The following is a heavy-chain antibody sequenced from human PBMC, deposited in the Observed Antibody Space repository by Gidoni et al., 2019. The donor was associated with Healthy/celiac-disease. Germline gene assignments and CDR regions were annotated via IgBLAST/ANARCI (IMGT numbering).Heavy chain of an antibody. Sequence: QVQLQESGPGLVKPSETLSLTCAVSCYSISSGYYWVWIRQPPGKGLEWIGSIYHSGSTYYNPSLKSRVTISVDTSKNQFSLKLSSVTAADTAVYYCARHVVDIVATTIGAFDIWGQGTMVTVSS. V-gene: IGHV4-38-2*01. CDR1: CYSISSGYY. CDR2: IYHSGST. D-gene: IGHD5-12*01. CDR3: ARHVVDIVATTIGAFDI. J-gene: IGHJ3*02.